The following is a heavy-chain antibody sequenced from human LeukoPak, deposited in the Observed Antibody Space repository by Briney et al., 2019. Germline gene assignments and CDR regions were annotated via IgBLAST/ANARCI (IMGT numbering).Heavy chain of an antibody. V-gene: IGHV3-23*01. CDR3: PKDDLGWLSNYFDY. D-gene: IGHD3-9*01. J-gene: IGHJ4*02. CDR1: GFTFSSYA. CDR2: ISGSGGST. Sequence: PGGSLRLSCAASGFTFSSYAMSWVRQAPGKGLEWVSAISGSGGSTYYADSVKGRFTISRDNSKNTLYLQMNSLRAEDTAVYYCPKDDLGWLSNYFDYWGQGTLVTVSS.